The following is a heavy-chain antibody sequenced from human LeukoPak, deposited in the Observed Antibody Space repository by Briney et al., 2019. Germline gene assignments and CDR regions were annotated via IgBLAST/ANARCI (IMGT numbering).Heavy chain of an antibody. CDR3: AKDRDSANLYSTDYFQY. D-gene: IGHD3-22*01. J-gene: IGHJ1*01. CDR2: ISWNAYNV. V-gene: IGHV3-9*01. CDR1: GFSFGDHA. Sequence: PGGSLRLSCAASGFSFGDHAMHWVRLLPGKGLEGVSSISWNAYNVEYADSVKGRFTISRDNAKSSLYLQLHNLRPEDTALYFCAKDRDSANLYSTDYFQYWGQGTLVTVS.